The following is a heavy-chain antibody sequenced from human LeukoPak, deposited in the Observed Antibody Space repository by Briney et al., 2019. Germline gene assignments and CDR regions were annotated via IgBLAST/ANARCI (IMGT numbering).Heavy chain of an antibody. Sequence: GGSLRLSCAGSGSTFSSHWIGWVRQAPGKGLEWVAHINQDGSQKYYVDSVKGRFTISRDNSKNTLYLQMNSLRAEDTAVYYCARVDYDSSGYRLFDYWGQGTLVTVSS. V-gene: IGHV3-7*01. CDR3: ARVDYDSSGYRLFDY. J-gene: IGHJ4*02. CDR1: GSTFSSHW. CDR2: INQDGSQK. D-gene: IGHD3-22*01.